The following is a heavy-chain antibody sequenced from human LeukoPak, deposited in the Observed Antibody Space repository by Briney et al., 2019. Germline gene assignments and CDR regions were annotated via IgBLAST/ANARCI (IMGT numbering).Heavy chain of an antibody. V-gene: IGHV1-2*02. J-gene: IGHJ5*02. CDR1: GYTFTGYY. Sequence: ASVTVSYTASGYTFTGYYMHWVRQAPGQGLEWMGWINPNSGGTNYAQKFQGRVTMTRDTSISTAYMELSRLRSDATAVYYCARDPPGYCSGGSCSWFDPWGQGTLVTVSS. CDR3: ARDPPGYCSGGSCSWFDP. D-gene: IGHD2-15*01. CDR2: INPNSGGT.